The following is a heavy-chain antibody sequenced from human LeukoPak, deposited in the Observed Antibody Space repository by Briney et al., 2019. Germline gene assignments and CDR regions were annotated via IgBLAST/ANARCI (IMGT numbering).Heavy chain of an antibody. CDR1: GYTFSSYS. CDR2: SSVRSNYI. J-gene: IGHJ4*02. Sequence: GGSLRLSCLASGYTFSSYSINWVRQAPGKGLEWLSSSSVRSNYIYYADSVRGRFRISRDDARDSLFLEMNSLRAEDTAVYYCVRLRRNSDTSGFYYYYDFWGQGTLVTVSS. D-gene: IGHD3-22*01. V-gene: IGHV3-21*01. CDR3: VRLRRNSDTSGFYYYYDF.